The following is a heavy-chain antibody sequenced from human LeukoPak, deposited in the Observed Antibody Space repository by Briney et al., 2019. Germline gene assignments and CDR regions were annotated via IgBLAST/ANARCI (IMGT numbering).Heavy chain of an antibody. J-gene: IGHJ4*02. CDR2: ISYDASNK. V-gene: IGHV3-30*18. D-gene: IGHD6-13*01. Sequence: PGGSLRLSCAASGFTFSSYGMHWVRQAPGKGLEWVAVISYDASNKYYADSVKGRFTISRDNSKDTLYLQMNGLRAEDTAVYFCAKQSAGSAAWYSLHYDFWGQGTLVTVSS. CDR3: AKQSAGSAAWYSLHYDF. CDR1: GFTFSSYG.